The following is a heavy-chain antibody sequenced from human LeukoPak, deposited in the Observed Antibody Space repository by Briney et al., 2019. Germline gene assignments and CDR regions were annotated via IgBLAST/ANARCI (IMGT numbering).Heavy chain of an antibody. CDR1: GFTFSSYA. CDR2: ISYDGSNK. D-gene: IGHD6-13*01. J-gene: IGHJ4*02. CDR3: TRGRYSSTTYYFDS. V-gene: IGHV3-30-3*01. Sequence: GGSLRLSCAASGFTFSSYAMHWVRQAPGKGLEWVAVISYDGSNKYYADSVKGRFTISRDNSKNTLYLQMNSLRAEDMAIYYCTRGRYSSTTYYFDSWGQGTLVTVPS.